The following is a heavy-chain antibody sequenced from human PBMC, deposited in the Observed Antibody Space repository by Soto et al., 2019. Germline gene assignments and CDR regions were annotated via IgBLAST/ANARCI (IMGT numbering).Heavy chain of an antibody. CDR3: ARHPRTVVVVDASYFEL. D-gene: IGHD2-21*01. CDR2: IIPIFETAA. Sequence: QVHLVQSGAEVKKPGSSVKVSCKASGGTFSTYAISWVRQAPGQGPEWMGGIIPIFETAASYAQKFQGRVMITADKSTGTAYMELSSLRSEDTAMYYCARHPRTVVVVDASYFELWGRGTLVTVSS. V-gene: IGHV1-69*06. J-gene: IGHJ4*02. CDR1: GGTFSTYA.